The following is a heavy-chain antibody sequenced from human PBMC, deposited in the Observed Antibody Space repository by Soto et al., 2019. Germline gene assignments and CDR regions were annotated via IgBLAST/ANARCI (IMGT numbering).Heavy chain of an antibody. J-gene: IGHJ4*02. CDR1: GFTLSSYA. CDR2: ISGSGGST. V-gene: IGHV3-23*01. D-gene: IGHD5-18*01. Sequence: GGSLRLSCAASGFTLSSYAMSWVRQAPGKGLEWVSAISGSGGSTYYADSVKGRFTISRDNSKNTLYLQMNSLRAEDTAVYYCAKSTWIQLLGGDYWGQGTLVTVSS. CDR3: AKSTWIQLLGGDY.